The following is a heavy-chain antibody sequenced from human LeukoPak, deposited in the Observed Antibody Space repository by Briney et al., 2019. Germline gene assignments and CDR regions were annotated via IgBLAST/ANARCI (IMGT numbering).Heavy chain of an antibody. D-gene: IGHD3-3*01. CDR2: ISSTSKYI. J-gene: IGHJ4*02. Sequence: PGGSLRLSCAASEFTFSSYNMNWVRQAPGKGLEGVSSISSTSKYIYYADSVKGRFTISRDNAKNSLYLQMNSLRAEDTAVYYCAREPFWSGYYSNLHFDYWGQGTLVTVSS. V-gene: IGHV3-21*01. CDR1: EFTFSSYN. CDR3: AREPFWSGYYSNLHFDY.